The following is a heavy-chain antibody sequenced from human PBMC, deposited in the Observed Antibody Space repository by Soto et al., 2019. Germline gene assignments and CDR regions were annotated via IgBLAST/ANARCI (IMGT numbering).Heavy chain of an antibody. CDR2: ISWNSGSI. CDR1: GFTFDDYA. CDR3: AKDIMQSDCVVYFDY. V-gene: IGHV3-9*01. D-gene: IGHD2-21*02. J-gene: IGHJ4*02. Sequence: GGSLRLSCAASGFTFDDYAMHWVRQAPGKGLEWVSGISWNSGSIGYADSVKGRFTISRDNAKNSLYLQMNSLRAEDTALYYCAKDIMQSDCVVYFDYWGQGTLVTVSS.